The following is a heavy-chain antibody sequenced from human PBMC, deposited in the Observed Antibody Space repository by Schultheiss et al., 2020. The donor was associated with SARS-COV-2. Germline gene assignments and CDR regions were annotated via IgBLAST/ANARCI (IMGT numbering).Heavy chain of an antibody. CDR2: IIPIFGTA. J-gene: IGHJ4*02. Sequence: KISCKASGGTFSSYAISWVRQAPGQGLEWMGGIIPIFGTANYAQKFQGRVTITADESTSTAYMELSSLRSEDTAVYYCARGRNNGAFYFDYWGQGTLVTVSS. CDR3: ARGRNNGAFYFDY. CDR1: GGTFSSYA. V-gene: IGHV1-69*01. D-gene: IGHD1/OR15-1a*01.